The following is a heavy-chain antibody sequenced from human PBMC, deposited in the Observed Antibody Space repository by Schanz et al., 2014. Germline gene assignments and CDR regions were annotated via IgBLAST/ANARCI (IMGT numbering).Heavy chain of an antibody. D-gene: IGHD2-21*01. CDR3: ARAQPPSDGDAFDI. V-gene: IGHV3-23*04. CDR1: RFTFSNYA. Sequence: EVQLVESGGGLVQPGGSLRLSCAASRFTFSNYAMSWVRQAPGKGLEWVSAISGSGGSTYYADSVKGRFTISRDNAKNSVYLQMNSLRDEDTAVYYCARAQPPSDGDAFDIWGQGTMVTVSS. CDR2: ISGSGGST. J-gene: IGHJ3*02.